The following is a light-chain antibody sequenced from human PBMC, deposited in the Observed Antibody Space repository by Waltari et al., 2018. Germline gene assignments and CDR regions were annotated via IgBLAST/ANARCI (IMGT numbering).Light chain of an antibody. CDR1: QSVTS. CDR2: GAS. CDR3: QQYNSFPWT. J-gene: IGKJ1*01. Sequence: EIVMTQSPATLSVSPGEGATLSCRASQSVTSLAWYQQKPGQAPRLLIYGASTRATGIPARFSGSGSGTEFTLTISSLQPDDFATYYCQQYNSFPWTFGQGTKVEIK. V-gene: IGKV3-15*01.